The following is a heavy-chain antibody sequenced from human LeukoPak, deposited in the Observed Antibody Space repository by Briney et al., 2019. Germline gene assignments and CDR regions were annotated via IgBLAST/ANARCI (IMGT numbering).Heavy chain of an antibody. D-gene: IGHD1/OR15-1a*01. J-gene: IGHJ4*02. CDR3: ARGQNIPA. V-gene: IGHV3-74*01. CDR2: IDEYGTTI. CDR1: GFTFSRYW. Sequence: GGSLRLSCAASGFTFSRYWMHWVRQAPGKGLVWVSRIDEYGTTINYADSVKGRFTISRDNSKNTLYLQMNSLRAEDTAVYYCARGQNIPAWGQGTLVTVSS.